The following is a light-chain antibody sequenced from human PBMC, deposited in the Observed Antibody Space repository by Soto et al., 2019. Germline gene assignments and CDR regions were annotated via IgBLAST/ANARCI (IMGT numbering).Light chain of an antibody. CDR2: LNSDGSH. V-gene: IGLV4-69*01. Sequence: QPVLTQSPSASASLGASVKLTCTLSSGLSTYAIAWHQQQPEKGPRCLMKLNSDGSHSKGDGIPDRFSGSSSGAERYLTISSLQSEDEADYYCQTWGTGLWVFGGGTKLTVL. CDR1: SGLSTYA. CDR3: QTWGTGLWV. J-gene: IGLJ3*02.